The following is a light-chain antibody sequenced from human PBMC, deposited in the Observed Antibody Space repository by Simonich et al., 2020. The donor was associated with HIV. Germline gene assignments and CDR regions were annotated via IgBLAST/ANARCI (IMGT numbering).Light chain of an antibody. CDR3: QQFFGTPT. Sequence: DIVMTQSPDFLAVSLGERATINCTSSQSVLYSSNNKNYLAWYQQKPGQPPKLLIYWASTREAGVPDRFSGSGSGTDFTLTISSLQAEDVAAYYCQQFFGTPTFGGGTKVEIK. J-gene: IGKJ4*01. CDR2: WAS. V-gene: IGKV4-1*01. CDR1: QSVLYSSNNKNY.